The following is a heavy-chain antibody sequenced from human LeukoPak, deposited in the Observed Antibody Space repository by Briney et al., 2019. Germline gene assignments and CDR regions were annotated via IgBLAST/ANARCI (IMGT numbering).Heavy chain of an antibody. CDR2: DWYDGSNE. D-gene: IGHD5-24*01. J-gene: IGHJ4*02. CDR1: GLKLSNYG. V-gene: IGHV3-33*03. Sequence: PGGSLRLSCAASGLKLSNYGMHWVRQAPGKGLEWVAVDWYDGSNENYGDSVKGRFIITRDNTKNTLYLQMNSLRVEDTAVYYCATGGMATPGRTSFFDYWGQGTLVTVSS. CDR3: ATGGMATPGRTSFFDY.